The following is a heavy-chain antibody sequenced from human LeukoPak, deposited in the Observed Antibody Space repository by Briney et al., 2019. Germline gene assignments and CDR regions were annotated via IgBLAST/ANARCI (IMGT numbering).Heavy chain of an antibody. CDR3: ATGGIVTDGMDV. V-gene: IGHV1-69*06. CDR2: IIPIFGTA. Sequence: SVKVSCKASGGTFSSYAISWVRQAPGQGLEWMGGIIPIFGTANYAQKFQGRVTMTEDTSTDTAYMELSSLRSEDTAVYYCATGGIVTDGMDVWGQGTTVTVSS. D-gene: IGHD2-21*02. J-gene: IGHJ6*02. CDR1: GGTFSSYA.